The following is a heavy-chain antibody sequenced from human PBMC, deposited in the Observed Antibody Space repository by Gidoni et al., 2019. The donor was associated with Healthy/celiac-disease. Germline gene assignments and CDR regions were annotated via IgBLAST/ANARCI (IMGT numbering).Heavy chain of an antibody. V-gene: IGHV1-69*01. CDR1: GGTFSSNA. Sequence: QVQLVQSGAEVKKPGSSVKVSCKAPGGTFSSNAISWVRQAPGQGLEWMGGIIPIFGTANYAQNFQGRVTITADESTSTAYMELSSLRSEDTAVYYCAREGGYSYGYGRGSFDYWGQGTLVTVSS. CDR3: AREGGYSYGYGRGSFDY. J-gene: IGHJ4*02. CDR2: IIPIFGTA. D-gene: IGHD5-18*01.